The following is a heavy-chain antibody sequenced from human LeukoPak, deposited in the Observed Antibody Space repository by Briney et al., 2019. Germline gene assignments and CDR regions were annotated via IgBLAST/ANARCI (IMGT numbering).Heavy chain of an antibody. CDR1: GGSISSSSYY. V-gene: IGHV4-39*07. Sequence: SETLSLTCTVSGGSISSSSYYWGWIRQPPGKGLEWIGSIYYSGSTYYNPSLKSRVTISVDTSKNQFSLKLSSVTAADTAVYYCAKGRTYCSSTSCNNGFDYWGQGTLVTVSS. D-gene: IGHD2-2*02. CDR2: IYYSGST. J-gene: IGHJ4*02. CDR3: AKGRTYCSSTSCNNGFDY.